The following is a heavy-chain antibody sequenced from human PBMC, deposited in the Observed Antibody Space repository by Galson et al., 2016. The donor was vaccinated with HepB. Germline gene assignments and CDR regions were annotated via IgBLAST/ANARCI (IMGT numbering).Heavy chain of an antibody. CDR3: ARSDLVVVPTSTEWFDP. CDR2: AFHSGNT. J-gene: IGHJ5*02. CDR1: GGPITSNHHY. D-gene: IGHD2-2*01. V-gene: IGHV4-39*01. Sequence: SETLSLTCTVSGGPITSNHHYWGWIRQPPGKGLEWIGSAFHSGNTYYNPSLGSRVTVSVDASRNQFSLKLISLTAADTAIYYCARSDLVVVPTSTEWFDPWGQGVLVAVSS.